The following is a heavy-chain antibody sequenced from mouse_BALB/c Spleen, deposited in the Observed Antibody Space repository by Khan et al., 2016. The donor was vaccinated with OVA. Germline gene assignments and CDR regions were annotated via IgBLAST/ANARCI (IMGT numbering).Heavy chain of an antibody. V-gene: IGHV1-80*01. CDR2: IFPGNDDA. D-gene: IGHD1-1*01. CDR1: GYTFSSSW. CDR3: ARFYGSRLAY. J-gene: IGHJ3*01. Sequence: QVQLQQPGAELVRPGSSVKISCKASGYTFSSSWMNWVKQRPGQGLEWIGQIFPGNDDADYNRKFKGKATLTADKSSRTAYMQLTSLTSEDSAVYFSARFYGSRLAYWGQGTLVTVSA.